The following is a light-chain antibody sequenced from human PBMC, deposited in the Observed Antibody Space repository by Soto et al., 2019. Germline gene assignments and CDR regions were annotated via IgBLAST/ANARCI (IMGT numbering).Light chain of an antibody. CDR1: QSVSSSY. CDR2: GAS. CDR3: QQYGGSPGT. Sequence: IVLTQSPGALSLYPGERATLSCRASQSVSSSYLAWYQQRPGQAPRLLIYGASNRATDIPDRFSGSGSRSDFTLTISRLEPEDFAVYYCQQYGGSPGTFAQGTKVDIK. J-gene: IGKJ1*01. V-gene: IGKV3-20*01.